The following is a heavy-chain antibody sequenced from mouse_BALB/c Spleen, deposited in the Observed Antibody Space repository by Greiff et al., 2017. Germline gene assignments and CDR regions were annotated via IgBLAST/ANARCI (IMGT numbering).Heavy chain of an antibody. CDR3: ARYGSSGSWFAY. J-gene: IGHJ3*01. CDR1: GYTFTDYW. V-gene: IGHV1-69*01. D-gene: IGHD3-1*01. Sequence: VKLQQPGAELVMPGASVKMSCKASGYTFTDYWMHWVKQRPGQGLEWIGAIDTSDSYTSYNQKFKGKATLTVDESSSTAYMQLSSLTSEDSAVYYCARYGSSGSWFAYWGQGTLVTVSA. CDR2: IDTSDSYT.